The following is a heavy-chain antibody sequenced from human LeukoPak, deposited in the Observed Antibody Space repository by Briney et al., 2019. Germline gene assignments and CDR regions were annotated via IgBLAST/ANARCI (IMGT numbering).Heavy chain of an antibody. D-gene: IGHD2-15*01. CDR2: MNPNSGNT. Sequence: ASVKVSCKASGYTFTSYDINWVRQATGQGLEWMGWMNPNSGNTGYAQKFQGRVTMTRNTSISTAYMELSSLRSEDTAVYYCARGDLGRWLPSPNWFDPWGQGTLVTVSS. CDR1: GYTFTSYD. V-gene: IGHV1-8*01. CDR3: ARGDLGRWLPSPNWFDP. J-gene: IGHJ5*02.